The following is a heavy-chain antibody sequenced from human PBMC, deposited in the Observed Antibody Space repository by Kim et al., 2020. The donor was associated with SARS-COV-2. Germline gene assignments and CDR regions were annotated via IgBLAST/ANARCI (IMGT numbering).Heavy chain of an antibody. D-gene: IGHD3-22*01. CDR3: ASATYYDSSGYPHDYYY. J-gene: IGHJ6*01. Sequence: GGSLRLSCAASGFTFSSYAMHWVRQAPGKGLEYVSAISSNGGSTYYANSVKGRFTISRDNSKNTLYLQMGSLRAEDMAVYYCASATYYDSSGYPHDYYY. V-gene: IGHV3-64*01. CDR2: ISSNGGST. CDR1: GFTFSSYA.